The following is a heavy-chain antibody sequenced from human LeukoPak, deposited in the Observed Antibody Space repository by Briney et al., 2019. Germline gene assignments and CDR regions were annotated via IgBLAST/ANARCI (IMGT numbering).Heavy chain of an antibody. Sequence: GGSLRLSCAASGFTVSSNYMSWVRQAPGKGLEWVSVIYSGGSTYYADSVKGRFTISRDNSKNTLYLQMNSLRAEDTAVYYCARPSSGYYWDAFDIWGQGTMVTVSS. CDR2: IYSGGST. J-gene: IGHJ3*02. V-gene: IGHV3-66*04. D-gene: IGHD3-22*01. CDR1: GFTVSSNY. CDR3: ARPSSGYYWDAFDI.